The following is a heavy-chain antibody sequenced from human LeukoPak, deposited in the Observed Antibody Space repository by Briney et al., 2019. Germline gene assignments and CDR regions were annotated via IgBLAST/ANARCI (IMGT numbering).Heavy chain of an antibody. Sequence: PGGSLRLSCAASGFTFSGYWMHWVRQAPGKGLEWVSRVNSDGSSTYYADSVKGRFTVSRDNAKNMLYLQMNSLRAEDTAVYYCARENDDSSGYYFTWGQGTLVTVSS. D-gene: IGHD3-22*01. CDR3: ARENDDSSGYYFT. J-gene: IGHJ5*02. CDR2: VNSDGSST. V-gene: IGHV3-74*01. CDR1: GFTFSGYW.